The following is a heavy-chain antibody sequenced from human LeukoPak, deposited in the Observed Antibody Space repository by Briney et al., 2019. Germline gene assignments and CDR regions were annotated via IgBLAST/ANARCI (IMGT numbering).Heavy chain of an antibody. J-gene: IGHJ2*01. D-gene: IGHD6-19*01. CDR1: GGSISGDS. V-gene: IGHV4-59*08. CDR2: ISYIGST. CDR3: ARQKDSTGWTWYFDL. Sequence: TSETLSLTCAVSGGSISGDSWGWIRQPPGKGLEWIGHISYIGSTTYNPSLKSRVTISEDTSENQLSLKLISVTAADTAVYYCARQKDSTGWTWYFDLWGRGTLVTVSS.